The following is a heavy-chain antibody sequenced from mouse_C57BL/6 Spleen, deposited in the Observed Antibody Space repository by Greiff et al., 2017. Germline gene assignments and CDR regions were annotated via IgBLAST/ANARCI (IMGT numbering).Heavy chain of an antibody. J-gene: IGHJ3*01. Sequence: QVQLQQPGAELVKPGASVKLSCKASGYTFTSYWMHWVKQRPGQGLEWIGKINPSNGGTNYNEKFKSKATLTVDKSSSTAYMQLSNLTSEDSAVYDCASPIYYDYGFAYWGQGTLVTVSA. V-gene: IGHV1-53*01. D-gene: IGHD2-4*01. CDR1: GYTFTSYW. CDR3: ASPIYYDYGFAY. CDR2: INPSNGGT.